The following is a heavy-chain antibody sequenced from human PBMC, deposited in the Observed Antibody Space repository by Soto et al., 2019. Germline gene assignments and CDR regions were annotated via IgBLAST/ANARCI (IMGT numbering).Heavy chain of an antibody. CDR2: IYYSGST. CDR1: GGSISSSSYY. CDR3: ASFCSGGSCYSGGSDY. D-gene: IGHD2-15*01. J-gene: IGHJ4*02. Sequence: SETLSLTCTVSGGSISSSSYYWGWIRQPPGKGLEWIGSIYYSGSTYYNPSLKSRVTISVDTSKNQFSLKLSSVTAADTAVYYCASFCSGGSCYSGGSDYWGQGTLVTVSS. V-gene: IGHV4-39*01.